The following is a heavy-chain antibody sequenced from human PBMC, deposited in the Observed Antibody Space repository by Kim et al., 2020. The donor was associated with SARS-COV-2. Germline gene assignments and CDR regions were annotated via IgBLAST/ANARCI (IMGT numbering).Heavy chain of an antibody. CDR1: GGTFSSYA. Sequence: SVKVSCKASGGTFSSYAISWVRQAPGQGIEWMGGIIPIFGTANYAQKFQGRVTITADKSTSTAYKELSSLRSEDTAVYYCARDPVAVADYYFDYWGQGTLVTVSS. D-gene: IGHD6-19*01. CDR3: ARDPVAVADYYFDY. CDR2: IIPIFGTA. V-gene: IGHV1-69*06. J-gene: IGHJ4*02.